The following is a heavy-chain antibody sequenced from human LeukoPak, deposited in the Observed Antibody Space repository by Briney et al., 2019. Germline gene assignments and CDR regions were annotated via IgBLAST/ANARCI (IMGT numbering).Heavy chain of an antibody. J-gene: IGHJ5*02. V-gene: IGHV4-4*07. CDR1: GGSISSYY. CDR2: IYTSGST. D-gene: IGHD4/OR15-4a*01. Sequence: PSETLSLTCTVSGGSISSYYWSWIRQPAGKGLEWIGRIYTSGSTNYNPSLKSRVTISIDTSRNQFSLKVTSVTAADTAVYYCAREGLDYGATLNWFDPWGQGTLVTVSS. CDR3: AREGLDYGATLNWFDP.